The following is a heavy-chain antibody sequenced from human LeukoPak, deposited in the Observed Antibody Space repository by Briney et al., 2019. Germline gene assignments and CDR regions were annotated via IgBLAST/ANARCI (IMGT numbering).Heavy chain of an antibody. CDR2: INPNRGGT. D-gene: IGHD3-9*01. J-gene: IGHJ4*02. Sequence: GASVKVSCNSSGYTFNDYYMHWVRQAPGQGLEWMGRINPNRGGTKYAQKFQCRVTMTRDTSIITAYMELSRLRSDDTAVYYCARDSWIMGYHYDILTGYLGDDYWGQGTLVTVSS. CDR1: GYTFNDYY. V-gene: IGHV1-2*06. CDR3: ARDSWIMGYHYDILTGYLGDDY.